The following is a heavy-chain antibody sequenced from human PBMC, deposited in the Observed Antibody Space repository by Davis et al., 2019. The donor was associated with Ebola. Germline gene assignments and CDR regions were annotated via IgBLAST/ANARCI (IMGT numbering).Heavy chain of an antibody. CDR1: GYTFTSYY. J-gene: IGHJ4*02. Sequence: ASVKVSCKASGYTFTSYYMHWVRQAPGQGLEWMGIINPSGGSTSYAQKFQGRVTMTRDTSTSTVYMELSSLRSEDTAVYYCARAISAFGGVIVHDFDYWGQGTLVTVSS. V-gene: IGHV1-46*01. D-gene: IGHD3-16*02. CDR2: INPSGGST. CDR3: ARAISAFGGVIVHDFDY.